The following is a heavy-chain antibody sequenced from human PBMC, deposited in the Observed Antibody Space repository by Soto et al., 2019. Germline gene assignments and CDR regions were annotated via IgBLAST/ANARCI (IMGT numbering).Heavy chain of an antibody. J-gene: IGHJ6*03. CDR2: ISSSSSYI. D-gene: IGHD3-10*01. CDR1: GFTFSSYS. Sequence: PGGSLRLSCAASGFTFSSYSMNWVRQAPGKGLEWVSSISSSSSYIYYADSVKGRFTISRDNAKNSLYLQMNSLRAEDTAVYYCASYYNYGSGSYSLLIYYYYYMDVWGKGTTVTVSS. V-gene: IGHV3-21*01. CDR3: ASYYNYGSGSYSLLIYYYYYMDV.